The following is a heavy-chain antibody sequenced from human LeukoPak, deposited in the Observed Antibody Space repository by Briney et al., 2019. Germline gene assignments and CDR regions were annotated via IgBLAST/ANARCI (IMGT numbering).Heavy chain of an antibody. CDR3: ARDYIRDGYPWGFDY. CDR1: GFTFSSYS. Sequence: PGGSLRLSCAASGFTFSSYSMNWVRQAPGKGLGWVSSISSSSSYIYYADSVKGRFTISRDNAKNSLYLQMNSLRAEDTAVYYCARDYIRDGYPWGFDYWGQGTLVTVSS. V-gene: IGHV3-21*01. D-gene: IGHD5-24*01. CDR2: ISSSSSYI. J-gene: IGHJ4*02.